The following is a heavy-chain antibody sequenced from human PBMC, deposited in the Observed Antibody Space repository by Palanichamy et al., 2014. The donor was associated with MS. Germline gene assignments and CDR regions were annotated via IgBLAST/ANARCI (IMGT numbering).Heavy chain of an antibody. Sequence: QRFQDRVTMTRDTSTSTVYMELTSLRSEDTALYFCAREKPATCYFDYWGQGTLVTASS. CDR3: AREKPATCYFDY. J-gene: IGHJ4*02. V-gene: IGHV1-46*01. D-gene: IGHD2-15*01.